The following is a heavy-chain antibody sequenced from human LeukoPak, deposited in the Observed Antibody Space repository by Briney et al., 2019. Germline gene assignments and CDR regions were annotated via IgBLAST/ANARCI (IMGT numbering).Heavy chain of an antibody. CDR2: INHSGST. Sequence: SETLSLTCAVYGGSFSGYYWSWIRQPPGKGLEWIGEINHSGSTNYNPSLKSRVTISVHTSKNQFPLKLSSVTAADTAVYYCARDLVVPASNYYYYGMDVWGQGTTVTVSS. CDR3: ARDLVVPASNYYYYGMDV. V-gene: IGHV4-34*01. J-gene: IGHJ6*02. CDR1: GGSFSGYY. D-gene: IGHD2-2*01.